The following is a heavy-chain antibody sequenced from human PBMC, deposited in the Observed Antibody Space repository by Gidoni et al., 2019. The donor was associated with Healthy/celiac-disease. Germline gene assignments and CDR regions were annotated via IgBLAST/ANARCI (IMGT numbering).Heavy chain of an antibody. J-gene: IGHJ4*02. CDR1: GFTFSNAW. CDR2: IKSKTDGGTT. D-gene: IGHD6-13*01. Sequence: EVQLVESGGGLVKPGGSLRLSCAASGFTFSNAWMSWVRQAPGKGLEWVGRIKSKTDGGTTDYAASVKGRFTISRDDSKNTLYLQMNSLKTEDTAVYYCTTVVAAAGTFWFDYWGQGTLVTVSS. CDR3: TTVVAAAGTFWFDY. V-gene: IGHV3-15*01.